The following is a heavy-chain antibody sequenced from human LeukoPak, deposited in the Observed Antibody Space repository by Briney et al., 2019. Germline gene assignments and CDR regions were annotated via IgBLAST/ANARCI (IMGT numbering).Heavy chain of an antibody. J-gene: IGHJ4*02. CDR3: ARAAYDNSGYLTL. CDR1: GFTFSSYG. V-gene: IGHV3-33*01. D-gene: IGHD3-22*01. CDR2: IWYDGTNK. Sequence: PGGSLRLSCVASGFTFSSYGMHWVRQAPDKGLEWVAVIWYDGTNKYYADSVKGRFTISRDSSKNTLYLQMNSLRAEDTAVYYCARAAYDNSGYLTLWGQGTLVTVSS.